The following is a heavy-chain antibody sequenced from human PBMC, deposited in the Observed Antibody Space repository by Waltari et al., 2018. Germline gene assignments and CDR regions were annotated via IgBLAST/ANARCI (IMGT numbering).Heavy chain of an antibody. CDR2: ISSSGSTI. J-gene: IGHJ6*02. D-gene: IGHD3-10*01. Sequence: VQLVESGGGLVQPGGSLRLSCAASEFTFSIYEMNWVRQAPGKGLEWVSYISSSGSTIYYADSVKGRFTISRDNAKNSLYLQMNSLRAEDTAVYYCARVSGELLYYYYGMDVWGQGTTVTVSS. CDR3: ARVSGELLYYYYGMDV. CDR1: EFTFSIYE. V-gene: IGHV3-48*03.